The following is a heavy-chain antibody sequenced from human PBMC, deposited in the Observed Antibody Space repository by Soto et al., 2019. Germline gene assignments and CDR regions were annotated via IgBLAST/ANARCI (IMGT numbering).Heavy chain of an antibody. CDR2: ISAYNGNT. CDR1: GYTFTSYG. Sequence: ASVKVSCKASGYTFTSYGISWVRQAPGQGLEWMGWISAYNGNTNYAQKLQGRVTMTTDTSTSTAYMELRSLRSDDTAVYYCARDQQMERYSYGYWFDPWGQGTLVTVSS. D-gene: IGHD5-18*01. CDR3: ARDQQMERYSYGYWFDP. V-gene: IGHV1-18*01. J-gene: IGHJ5*02.